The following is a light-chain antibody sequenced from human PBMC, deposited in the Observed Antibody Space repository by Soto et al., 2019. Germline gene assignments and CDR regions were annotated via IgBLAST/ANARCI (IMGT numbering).Light chain of an antibody. CDR1: QSVSRN. Sequence: EIVMTQSPATLSVSPGERATLSCRASQSVSRNLAWYQQKPGQAPRLLIYGASTRATGIPARFSGSGSGTEFTLTISSLQSEDFAVYYCQQYNNWPPWTFGQGTKGEIK. CDR2: GAS. CDR3: QQYNNWPPWT. J-gene: IGKJ1*01. V-gene: IGKV3-15*01.